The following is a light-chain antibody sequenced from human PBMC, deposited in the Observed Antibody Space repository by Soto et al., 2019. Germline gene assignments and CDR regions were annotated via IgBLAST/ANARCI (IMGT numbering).Light chain of an antibody. CDR1: QSITSY. Sequence: DIQLTQSPSSLSASVGSRVTITCRASQSITSYLNWYQQKPGKAPKLLIYAASTLQSGVPSRFSGSGAGTDCTLTISSLPPEDFTVYFCQQSYTTPRTFGQGTKVEMK. V-gene: IGKV1-39*01. CDR2: AAS. CDR3: QQSYTTPRT. J-gene: IGKJ1*01.